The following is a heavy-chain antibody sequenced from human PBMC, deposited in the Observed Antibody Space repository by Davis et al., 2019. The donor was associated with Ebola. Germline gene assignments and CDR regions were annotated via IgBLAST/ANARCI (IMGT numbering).Heavy chain of an antibody. V-gene: IGHV1-69*11. CDR3: ARDQYCSGGSCYSRLQGDYYYYYGMDV. J-gene: IGHJ6*02. D-gene: IGHD2-15*01. CDR2: IIPILGTA. Sequence: SVKVSCKASGGTFSSSWVRQAPGQGLEWMGRIIPILGTANYAQKFQGRVTITADDSTSTAYMELSSLRSEDTAVYYCARDQYCSGGSCYSRLQGDYYYYYGMDVWGQGTTVTVSS. CDR1: GGTFSS.